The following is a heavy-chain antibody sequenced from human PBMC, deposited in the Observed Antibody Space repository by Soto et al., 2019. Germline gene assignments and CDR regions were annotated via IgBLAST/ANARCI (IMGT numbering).Heavy chain of an antibody. CDR2: IYSGGST. V-gene: IGHV3-53*01. CDR3: AREKSWTVNWFDP. D-gene: IGHD6-13*01. J-gene: IGHJ5*02. Sequence: PGGSLRLSCAASGFTVSSNYMSWVRQAPGKGLEWVSVIYSGGSTYYADSVKGRFTISRDNSKNTLYLQMNSLRAEDTAVYYCAREKSWTVNWFDPWGQGTLVTVSS. CDR1: GFTVSSNY.